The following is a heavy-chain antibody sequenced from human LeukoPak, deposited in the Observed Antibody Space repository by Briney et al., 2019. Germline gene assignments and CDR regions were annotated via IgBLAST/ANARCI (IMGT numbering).Heavy chain of an antibody. CDR1: GFTVSSNY. J-gene: IGHJ4*02. CDR3: ARGNPGDY. CDR2: IYSGGST. Sequence: GGSPRLSCAASGFTVSSNYMTWVRQAPGKGLEWVSVIYSGGSTYYADSVKGRFTISRDNSKNTLYLQMNSLRAEDTAVYCCARGNPGDYWGQGTLVTVSS. D-gene: IGHD1-14*01. V-gene: IGHV3-53*01.